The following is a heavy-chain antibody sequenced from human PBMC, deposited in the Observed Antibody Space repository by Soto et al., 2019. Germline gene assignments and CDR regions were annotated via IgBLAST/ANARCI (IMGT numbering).Heavy chain of an antibody. Sequence: GGSLRLSCAASGFTFSSYSMNWVRQAPGKGLEWVSSISSSSSYIYYADSVKGRFTISRDNAKNSLYLQMNSLRAEDTAVYYCARIRSLGTSASDYWGQGTLVTVSS. CDR2: ISSSSSYI. V-gene: IGHV3-21*01. CDR3: ARIRSLGTSASDY. J-gene: IGHJ4*02. D-gene: IGHD1-1*01. CDR1: GFTFSSYS.